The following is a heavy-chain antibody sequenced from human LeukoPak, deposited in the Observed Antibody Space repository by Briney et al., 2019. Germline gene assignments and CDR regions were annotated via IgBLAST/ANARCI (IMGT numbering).Heavy chain of an antibody. CDR3: ARERREYYDSSGYPRFAFDI. CDR2: ISAYNGNT. J-gene: IGHJ3*02. D-gene: IGHD3-22*01. CDR1: GYTFTSYG. Sequence: APVKVSCKASGYTFTSYGISWVRQAPGQGLEWMGWISAYNGNTNYAQKLQGRVTMTTDTSTSTAYMELSSLRSEDTAVYYCARERREYYDSSGYPRFAFDIWGQGTMVTVSS. V-gene: IGHV1-18*01.